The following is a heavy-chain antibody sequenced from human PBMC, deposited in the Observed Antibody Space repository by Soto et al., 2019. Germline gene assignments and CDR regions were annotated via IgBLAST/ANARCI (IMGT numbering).Heavy chain of an antibody. V-gene: IGHV4-31*03. D-gene: IGHD3-9*01. Sequence: TLSVNCTVPGDSLSSGGHYWSWIRQHPGKGLEWIGHIYDSVNTYYSPSLRSRVTISADMSKNQFSLNLRSVTAADTAVYYCARVDHRGYFAILTDYWGQGTLVTVSS. CDR3: ARVDHRGYFAILTDY. J-gene: IGHJ4*02. CDR1: GDSLSSGGHY. CDR2: IYDSVNT.